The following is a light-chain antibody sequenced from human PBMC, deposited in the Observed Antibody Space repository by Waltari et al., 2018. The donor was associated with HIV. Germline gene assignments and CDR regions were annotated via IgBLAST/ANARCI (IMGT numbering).Light chain of an antibody. CDR2: DAS. Sequence: EIVMTQSPASLSVSPGERVTLSCRARQSVSSDVAWYQQKPGQAPRLLIYDASNRATGIPARFSGSGSGTDFTLTISSLEPEDFAVYYCQQRSNWSRTFGQGTKVEIK. CDR1: QSVSSD. J-gene: IGKJ1*01. V-gene: IGKV3-11*01. CDR3: QQRSNWSRT.